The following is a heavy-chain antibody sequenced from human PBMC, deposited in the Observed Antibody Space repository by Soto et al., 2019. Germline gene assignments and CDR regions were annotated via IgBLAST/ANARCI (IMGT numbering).Heavy chain of an antibody. D-gene: IGHD4-17*01. Sequence: QLTWKESGPTLGKPTQTLTRTCSFSGFSVSTSGRGVAWIRQPPGKALEWLALIYWNDEERYSPSLKNRLTIPNAPPKIQLVLTITIMEPVATATYYCAHRGYGNYAGDNWVDFWSQGIMVTVCS. CDR2: IYWNDEE. V-gene: IGHV2-5*01. CDR3: AHRGYGNYAGDNWVDF. J-gene: IGHJ5*01. CDR1: GFSVSTSGRG.